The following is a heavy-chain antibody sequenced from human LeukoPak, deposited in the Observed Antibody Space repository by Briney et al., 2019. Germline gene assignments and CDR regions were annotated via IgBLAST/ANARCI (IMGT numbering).Heavy chain of an antibody. J-gene: IGHJ6*02. CDR2: IYPGDSDT. D-gene: IGHD2-2*01. CDR3: ARHPSSDCSSTSCPRNYYYGMDV. Sequence: GESLKISCKGSGYSFTSYWIGWVRQMPGKGLEWMGIIYPGDSDTRYSPSFQGQVTISADKSISTAYLQWSGLKASDTAMYYCARHPSSDCSSTSCPRNYYYGMDVWGQGTTVTVSS. V-gene: IGHV5-51*01. CDR1: GYSFTSYW.